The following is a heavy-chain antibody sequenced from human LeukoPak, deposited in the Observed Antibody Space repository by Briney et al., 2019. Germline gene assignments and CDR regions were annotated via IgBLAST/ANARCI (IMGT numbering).Heavy chain of an antibody. CDR3: ARLTVTDNTDY. D-gene: IGHD4-17*01. CDR2: VSSDGSAT. Sequence: GGSLRLSCAASGFIFTKYWMHWVRQAPGKGLVWVSHVSSDGSATSYADSVKGRFTISRDNAKNTLHLQMNSLRAEDTAVYYCARLTVTDNTDYWGQGTLVTVSS. V-gene: IGHV3-74*01. CDR1: GFIFTKYW. J-gene: IGHJ4*02.